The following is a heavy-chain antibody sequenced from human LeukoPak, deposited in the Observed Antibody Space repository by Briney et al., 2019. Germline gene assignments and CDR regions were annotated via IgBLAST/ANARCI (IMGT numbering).Heavy chain of an antibody. Sequence: AETLSLTCTVSGGSISSYYWSWIRQAPGKGLEWIGYIYYSGSTYYNPSLTSRVTISLDTSKNQFSMRLTSVTAADTAVYYCARRTPKEISPRFDPWGQGTLVTVSS. CDR1: GGSISSYY. CDR3: ARRTPKEISPRFDP. J-gene: IGHJ5*02. D-gene: IGHD5-24*01. V-gene: IGHV4-59*08. CDR2: IYYSGST.